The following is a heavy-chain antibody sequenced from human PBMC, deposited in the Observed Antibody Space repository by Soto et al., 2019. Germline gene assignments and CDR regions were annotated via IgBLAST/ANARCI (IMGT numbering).Heavy chain of an antibody. D-gene: IGHD3-10*01. V-gene: IGHV3-30*18. CDR3: AKERRLWSYHVDY. J-gene: IGHJ4*02. CDR1: GFTFSSYG. CDR2: ISYDGSNK. Sequence: QVQLVESGGGVVQPGRSLRLSCAASGFTFSSYGMHWVRQAPGKGLEWVALISYDGSNKDYADFVKGRFTISRDKSKNTLYLQMNSLRADDTAVYYCAKERRLWSYHVDYWGQGTLVTVSS.